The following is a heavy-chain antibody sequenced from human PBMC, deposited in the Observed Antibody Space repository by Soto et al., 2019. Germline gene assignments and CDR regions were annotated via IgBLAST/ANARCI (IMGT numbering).Heavy chain of an antibody. J-gene: IGHJ3*02. CDR3: ARSFQAAMAQSAFDI. CDR2: ISYDGSNK. V-gene: IGHV3-30-3*01. Sequence: GGSLRLSCAASGFTFSSYAMHWVRQAPGKGLEWVAVISYDGSNKYYADPVKGRFTISRDNSKNTLYLQMNSLRAEDTAVYYCARSFQAAMAQSAFDIWGQGTMVTVSS. D-gene: IGHD5-18*01. CDR1: GFTFSSYA.